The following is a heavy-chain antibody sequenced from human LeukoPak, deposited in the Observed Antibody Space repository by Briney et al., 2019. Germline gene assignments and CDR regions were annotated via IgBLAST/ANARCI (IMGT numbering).Heavy chain of an antibody. J-gene: IGHJ3*02. D-gene: IGHD2-2*01. Sequence: ASVKVSCKASGYTFTSYGISWVRQAPGQGLEWMGWISAYNGNTNYAQKLQGRVTMTTDTSTSTAYMELRSLRSDDTAVYYCARRSGYCSSTSCLGYAFDIWGQGTTVTVSS. CDR2: ISAYNGNT. V-gene: IGHV1-18*01. CDR1: GYTFTSYG. CDR3: ARRSGYCSSTSCLGYAFDI.